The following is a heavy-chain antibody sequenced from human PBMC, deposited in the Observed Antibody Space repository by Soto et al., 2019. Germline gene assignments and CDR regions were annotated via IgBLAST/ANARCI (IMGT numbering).Heavy chain of an antibody. Sequence: SETLSLTCTVSGDSISNGDYYWSWIRQPPGRGLEWIGYIDSSGSTYYNPSLKSRLTMSVDMSKHQFSLRLTSVTAADTAVYYCASRYLYWGQGLLVTVSS. CDR2: IDSSGST. V-gene: IGHV4-30-4*01. J-gene: IGHJ4*02. CDR1: GDSISNGDYY. D-gene: IGHD3-9*01. CDR3: ASRYLY.